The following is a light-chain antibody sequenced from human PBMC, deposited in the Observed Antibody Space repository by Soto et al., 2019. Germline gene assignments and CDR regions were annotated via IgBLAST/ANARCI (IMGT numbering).Light chain of an antibody. CDR3: QQRSSWPGT. Sequence: DIVLTQSPATLSLSPGERATLSCRASQSVSSYLGWYQQKPGQAPRLLIYDASNRVTGIPARFSGSGSGTDFTLTISSLEPEDFAVYYCQQRSSWPGTFGQGTRLEIK. J-gene: IGKJ5*01. CDR2: DAS. CDR1: QSVSSY. V-gene: IGKV3-11*01.